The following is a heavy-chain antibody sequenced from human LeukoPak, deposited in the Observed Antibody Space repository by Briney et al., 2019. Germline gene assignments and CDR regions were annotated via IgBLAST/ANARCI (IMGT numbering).Heavy chain of an antibody. D-gene: IGHD1-26*01. J-gene: IGHJ4*02. CDR3: ARHPPHLGDTTYFDY. Sequence: PSGSLSLTCTVSGCSIGSCGYYWVWIRPPPGKGLEWVVSINYSGSTYYNPSLKSRVTISVDTSKNQFSLKLSSVTAADTAVYFCARHPPHLGDTTYFDYWGQGTVVTVSS. CDR1: GCSIGSCGYY. CDR2: INYSGST. V-gene: IGHV4-39*01.